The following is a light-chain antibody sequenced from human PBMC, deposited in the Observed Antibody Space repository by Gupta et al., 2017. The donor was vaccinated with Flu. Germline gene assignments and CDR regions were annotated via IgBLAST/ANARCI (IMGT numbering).Light chain of an antibody. Sequence: QSVLTQPPSVSGAPGQRVTISCTGSSPNIGAGYDVQWYQHLPGKAPKLLIYANSDRPSGVPDRFAGSTSGISASLAISGLQAEDEADYYCQSYDGSLNSYVFGSGTKVTVL. CDR2: ANS. CDR3: QSYDGSLNSYV. J-gene: IGLJ1*01. CDR1: SPNIGAGYD. V-gene: IGLV1-40*01.